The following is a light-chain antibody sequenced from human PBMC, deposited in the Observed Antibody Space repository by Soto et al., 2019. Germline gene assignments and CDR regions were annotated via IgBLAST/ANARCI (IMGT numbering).Light chain of an antibody. CDR3: CSFTSITTYV. V-gene: IGLV2-14*01. CDR2: EVS. CDR1: SSDIGAYDY. Sequence: QSVLPQPAFLSGSPGQSITISCTGTSSDIGAYDYVSWFQQHPGKAPKLMISEVSNRPSGVSNRFSGSKSGNTASLIISGLQAEDEADYYCCSFTSITTYVFGTGTKVT. J-gene: IGLJ1*01.